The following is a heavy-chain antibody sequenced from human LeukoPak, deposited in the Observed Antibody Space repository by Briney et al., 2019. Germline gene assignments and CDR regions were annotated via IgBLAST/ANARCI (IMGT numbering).Heavy chain of an antibody. D-gene: IGHD3-10*01. V-gene: IGHV4-61*02. J-gene: IGHJ4*02. CDR1: GGSISSGSYY. Sequence: PSQTLSLTCTVSGGSISSGSYYWSRIRQPAGKGLEWIGRIYTSGSTNYNPSLKSRVTISVDTSKNQFSLKLSSVTAADTAVYYCARDLSYGSGSYTLDYWGQGTLVTVSS. CDR2: IYTSGST. CDR3: ARDLSYGSGSYTLDY.